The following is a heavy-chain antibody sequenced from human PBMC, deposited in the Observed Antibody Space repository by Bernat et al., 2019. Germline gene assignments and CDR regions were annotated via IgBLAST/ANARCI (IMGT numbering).Heavy chain of an antibody. J-gene: IGHJ4*02. Sequence: QVQPVQSGAEVKKPGASVKVSCKASGYTFTSYYMHWVRQAPGQGLEWMGIINPSGGSTSYAQKFQGRVTMTRDTSTSTVYMELSSLRSEDTAVYYCARVSQHSYGSHRVFDYWGQGTLVTVSS. D-gene: IGHD5-18*01. CDR2: INPSGGST. CDR1: GYTFTSYY. CDR3: ARVSQHSYGSHRVFDY. V-gene: IGHV1-46*01.